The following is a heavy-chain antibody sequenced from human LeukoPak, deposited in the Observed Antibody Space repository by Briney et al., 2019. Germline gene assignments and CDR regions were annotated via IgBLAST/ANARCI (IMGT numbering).Heavy chain of an antibody. Sequence: GGSLRLSCAASGISFTNAWMYWVRQAPGKGQEWVGRIESKTDGGTTDYAEPAKGRFTISRDDSKNMLYLQMSSLKTEDTAVYFCATVGFCNTTSCFYYYYGVDVWGQGATVTVSS. D-gene: IGHD2-2*01. CDR3: ATVGFCNTTSCFYYYYGVDV. V-gene: IGHV3-15*04. CDR2: IESKTDGGTT. J-gene: IGHJ6*02. CDR1: GISFTNAW.